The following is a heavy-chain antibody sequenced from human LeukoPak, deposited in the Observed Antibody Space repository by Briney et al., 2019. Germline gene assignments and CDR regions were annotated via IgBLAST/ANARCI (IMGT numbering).Heavy chain of an antibody. Sequence: GGSLRLSCAASGFIYSSFGMHWVRQAPGKGLEWAAFIQDDESNKFYADSVKGRFTISRDNSKNTLFLQMNSLRPEDTALYYCAKQMVERPHYYYMDVWGKGTTVTVSS. CDR1: GFIYSSFG. J-gene: IGHJ6*03. CDR2: IQDDESNK. V-gene: IGHV3-30*02. CDR3: AKQMVERPHYYYMDV. D-gene: IGHD2-15*01.